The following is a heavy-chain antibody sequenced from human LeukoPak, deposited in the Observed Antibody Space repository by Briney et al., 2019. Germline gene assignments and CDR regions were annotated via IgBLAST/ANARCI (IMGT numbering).Heavy chain of an antibody. CDR2: ITRDGSGT. Sequence: PGGSLRLSCAASGFTFDRYTMYWVRQPPGKGLEWVAHITRDGSGTYYADSVKGRFTISRDNSKKSPYLQMNSLRIEDTALYYCAKDWAMIREDYYMDVWGKGTTVTVSS. D-gene: IGHD3-10*01. J-gene: IGHJ6*03. CDR3: AKDWAMIREDYYMDV. CDR1: GFTFDRYT. V-gene: IGHV3-43*01.